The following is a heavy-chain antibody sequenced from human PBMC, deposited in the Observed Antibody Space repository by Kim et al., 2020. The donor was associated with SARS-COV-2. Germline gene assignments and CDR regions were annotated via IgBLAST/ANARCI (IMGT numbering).Heavy chain of an antibody. J-gene: IGHJ6*02. Sequence: GASLQISCKGSGYSFTSYWISWVRQMPGKGLEWMGRIDPSDSYTNYSPSFQGHVTISADKSISTAYLQWSSLKASDTAMYYCARHIELPAATYGMDVWGQGTTVTVSS. V-gene: IGHV5-10-1*01. CDR1: GYSFTSYW. D-gene: IGHD2-2*01. CDR2: IDPSDSYT. CDR3: ARHIELPAATYGMDV.